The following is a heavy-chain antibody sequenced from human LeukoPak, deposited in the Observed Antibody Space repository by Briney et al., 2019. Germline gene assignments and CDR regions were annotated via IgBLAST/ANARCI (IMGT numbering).Heavy chain of an antibody. Sequence: GGSLRLSCAASGLTFSSYSMNWVRQAPGKGLEWVSFISSSISYIYYADSVKGRFTISRDNAKNSLYLQMNSLRAEDTAVYYCAREGLGYDSNAFDIWGQGTMVTVSS. CDR3: AREGLGYDSNAFDI. J-gene: IGHJ3*02. D-gene: IGHD1-1*01. CDR2: ISSSISYI. V-gene: IGHV3-21*01. CDR1: GLTFSSYS.